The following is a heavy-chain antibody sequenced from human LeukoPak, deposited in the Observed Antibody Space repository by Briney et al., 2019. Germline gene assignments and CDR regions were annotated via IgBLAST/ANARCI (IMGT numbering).Heavy chain of an antibody. CDR2: ISAYNGNT. CDR1: GYTFTSYG. J-gene: IGHJ5*02. CDR3: ARVSLEWLFGDWFDP. Sequence: ASVKVSSKASGYTFTSYGISWVRQAPGQGLEWMGWISAYNGNTNYAQKLQGRVTMTTDTSTSTAYMELRSLRSDDTAVYYCARVSLEWLFGDWFDPWGQGTLVTVSS. D-gene: IGHD3-3*01. V-gene: IGHV1-18*01.